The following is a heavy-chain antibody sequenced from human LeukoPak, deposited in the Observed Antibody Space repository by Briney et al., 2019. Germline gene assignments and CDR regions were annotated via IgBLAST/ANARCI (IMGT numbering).Heavy chain of an antibody. CDR3: ARAPPPPAAGTHTELDY. J-gene: IGHJ4*02. CDR2: ISYDVSNK. D-gene: IGHD6-13*01. V-gene: IGHV3-30*04. CDR1: GFTFSSYA. Sequence: GGSLRLSCAASGFTFSSYAMHWVRQAPGKGLEWVAVISYDVSNKYYADSAKGRFTISRDNSKNTLYLQMNSLRAEDTAVYYCARAPPPPAAGTHTELDYWGQGTLVTVSS.